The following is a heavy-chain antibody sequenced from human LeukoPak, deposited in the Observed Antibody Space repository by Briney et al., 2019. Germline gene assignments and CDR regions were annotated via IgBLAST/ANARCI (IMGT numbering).Heavy chain of an antibody. Sequence: SGGSLRLSCAASGFTFSSYGMHWVRQAPGKGLEWVAVISYDGSNKYYADSVKGRFTISRDNSKNTLYLQMNSLRAEDTAVYYCAREGTMGGGHVRRRNAFDIWGQGTMVTVSS. CDR1: GFTFSSYG. J-gene: IGHJ3*02. CDR3: AREGTMGGGHVRRRNAFDI. D-gene: IGHD1-26*01. V-gene: IGHV3-30*03. CDR2: ISYDGSNK.